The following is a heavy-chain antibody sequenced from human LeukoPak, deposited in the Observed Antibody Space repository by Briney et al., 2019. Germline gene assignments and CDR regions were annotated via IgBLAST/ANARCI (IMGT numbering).Heavy chain of an antibody. V-gene: IGHV4-59*11. D-gene: IGHD3-10*01. CDR1: GGSISSHY. CDR3: ARGPRGARGAFDI. Sequence: SETLSLTCTVSGGSISSHYWSWIRQPPGKGLEWIGYIYYSGSTNYNPSLKSRVTISVDTSKNQFSLKLSSVTAADTAVYYCARGPRGARGAFDIWGQGTMVTVSS. J-gene: IGHJ3*02. CDR2: IYYSGST.